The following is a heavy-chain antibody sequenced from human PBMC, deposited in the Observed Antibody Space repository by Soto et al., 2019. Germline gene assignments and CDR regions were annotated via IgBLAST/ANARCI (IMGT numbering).Heavy chain of an antibody. J-gene: IGHJ4*02. CDR3: ARQYDILTGYYLEVGY. CDR2: ISAYSGNT. V-gene: IGHV1-18*01. Sequence: QVQLVQSGAEVKKPGASVKVSCKASGYTFTSYGISWVRQAPGQGLEWMGWISAYSGNTNYAQNLQCRVTMTTDTSTSTAYMELRSLRSDDTAVYYCARQYDILTGYYLEVGYWGQGTLVTVSS. CDR1: GYTFTSYG. D-gene: IGHD3-9*01.